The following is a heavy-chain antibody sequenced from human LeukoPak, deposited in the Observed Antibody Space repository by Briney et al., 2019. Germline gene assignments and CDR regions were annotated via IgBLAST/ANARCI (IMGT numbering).Heavy chain of an antibody. J-gene: IGHJ4*02. CDR1: GFIFSSYW. V-gene: IGHV3-74*01. D-gene: IGHD3-10*01. Sequence: PGGSLRLSCAASGFIFSSYWMHWVRQAPGKGLVWVSRINTDGSSTSYVDSVKGRFTISRDNAKNTMYLQMNSLRAEDTAVYYCARDFRFRGVWGQGTLVTVSS. CDR2: INTDGSST. CDR3: ARDFRFRGV.